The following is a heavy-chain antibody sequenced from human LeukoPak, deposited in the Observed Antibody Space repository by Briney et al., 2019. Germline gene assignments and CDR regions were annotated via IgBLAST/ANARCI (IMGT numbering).Heavy chain of an antibody. V-gene: IGHV3-49*03. D-gene: IGHD6-19*01. CDR1: GFTFGDYA. Sequence: GGSLGVSCTGSGFTFGDYAMSWFRQAPERGLEYIGFIRSKVYGGTPEYAASVRGRFTISRDDSKSITYLQMNSLKSEDTAVYYCSREGGSGWAYDYWGQGTVVTVSS. CDR3: SREGGSGWAYDY. J-gene: IGHJ4*02. CDR2: IRSKVYGGTP.